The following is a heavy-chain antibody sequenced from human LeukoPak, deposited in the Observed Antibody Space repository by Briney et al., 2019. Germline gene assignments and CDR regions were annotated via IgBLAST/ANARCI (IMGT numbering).Heavy chain of an antibody. J-gene: IGHJ4*02. CDR1: GFTFSSYA. Sequence: PGGSLRLSCAASGFTFSSYAMSWVRQAPGKGLEWVSGISGSGGNTHYADSVKGRFTISRDNSKNTLYLQMNSLRAEDTAVYYCAKDPDGSGSYFYWGQGTLVTVSS. CDR3: AKDPDGSGSYFY. CDR2: ISGSGGNT. V-gene: IGHV3-23*01. D-gene: IGHD3-10*01.